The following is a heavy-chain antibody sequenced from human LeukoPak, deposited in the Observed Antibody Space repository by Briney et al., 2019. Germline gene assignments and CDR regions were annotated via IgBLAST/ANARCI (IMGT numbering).Heavy chain of an antibody. J-gene: IGHJ4*02. CDR2: INSDGSST. CDR1: GGTFSTYW. Sequence: PWGSLRLSCAASGGTFSTYWMHWVRQAPGKGLVWVSRINSDGSSTSYADSVKGRFTISRDHAKNTLYLQMNSLRAEDTAVYYCASDTVVTVDYWGQGTLVSVSS. CDR3: ASDTVVTVDY. V-gene: IGHV3-74*01. D-gene: IGHD2-21*02.